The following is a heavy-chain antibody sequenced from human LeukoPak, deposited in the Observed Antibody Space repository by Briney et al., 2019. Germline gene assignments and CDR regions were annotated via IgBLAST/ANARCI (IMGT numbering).Heavy chain of an antibody. J-gene: IGHJ5*02. D-gene: IGHD4-17*01. V-gene: IGHV3-74*01. CDR2: LNSDGRTT. CDR1: GFTFSNHW. CDR3: ARGSDETVTISGWFDP. Sequence: GGSLRLSCAASGFTFSNHWMHWVRQGPGKGLVWVSRLNSDGRTTTYADSVKGRFTISRDNAKNTLYLRMNSLRVEDTAVYYCARGSDETVTISGWFDPWGQGTLVTVSS.